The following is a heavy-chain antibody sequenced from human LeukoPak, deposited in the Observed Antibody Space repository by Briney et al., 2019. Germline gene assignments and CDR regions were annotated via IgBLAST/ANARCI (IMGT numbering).Heavy chain of an antibody. CDR3: ARRAGAYSHPYDY. J-gene: IGHJ4*02. D-gene: IGHD4/OR15-4a*01. Sequence: GGSLRLSCAASGFPFSAYAMSWVRQAPGKGLEWVSGIRGSGDSTYYAESVKGRFTISRDNSKNTLYLQMNSLRAEDTAVYYCARRAGAYSHPYDYWGQGTLVTVSS. CDR1: GFPFSAYA. V-gene: IGHV3-23*01. CDR2: IRGSGDST.